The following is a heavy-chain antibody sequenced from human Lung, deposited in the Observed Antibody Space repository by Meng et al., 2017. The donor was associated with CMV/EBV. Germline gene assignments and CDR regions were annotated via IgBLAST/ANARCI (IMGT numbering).Heavy chain of an antibody. Sequence: ESXKISCAASGFTVRNTYMNWVRRAPGKGLEWVSTIYIGDTTYYTDSVKGRFTISRDTSKNTLYLQMNSLRVEDTAVYYCARGLAADGIFDSWGQGTRVTVSS. D-gene: IGHD6-13*01. CDR2: IYIGDTT. CDR3: ARGLAADGIFDS. J-gene: IGHJ4*01. V-gene: IGHV3-53*01. CDR1: GFTVRNTY.